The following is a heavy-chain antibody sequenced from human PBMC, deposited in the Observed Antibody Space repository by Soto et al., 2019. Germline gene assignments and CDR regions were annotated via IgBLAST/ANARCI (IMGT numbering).Heavy chain of an antibody. CDR3: ARGSPVVVPAAIDDYYYYGMDV. CDR1: GFTFSSYE. D-gene: IGHD2-2*01. Sequence: PGGSLRLSCAASGFTFSSYEMNWVRQAPGKGLEWVSYISSSGSTIYYADSVKGRFTISRDNAKNSLYLQMNSLRAEDMAVYYCARGSPVVVPAAIDDYYYYGMDVWGQGTTVTVSS. V-gene: IGHV3-48*03. CDR2: ISSSGSTI. J-gene: IGHJ6*02.